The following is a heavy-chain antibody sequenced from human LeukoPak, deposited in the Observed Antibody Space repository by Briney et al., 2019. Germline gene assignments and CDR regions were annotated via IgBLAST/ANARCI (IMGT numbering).Heavy chain of an antibody. J-gene: IGHJ6*03. CDR1: GFTFDDYG. CDR2: INWNGGST. Sequence: GGSLRLSCAASGFTFDDYGMSWVRQAPGEGLEWVSGINWNGGSTGYADSVKGRFTISRDNAKNSLYLQMNSLRAEDTALYYCARVGCSSTSCYYYYYYMDVWGKGTTVTVSS. CDR3: ARVGCSSTSCYYYYYYMDV. D-gene: IGHD2-2*01. V-gene: IGHV3-20*04.